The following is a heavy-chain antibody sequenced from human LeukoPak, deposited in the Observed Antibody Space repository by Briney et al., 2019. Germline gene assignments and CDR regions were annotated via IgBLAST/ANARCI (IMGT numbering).Heavy chain of an antibody. CDR3: ARDRSLGASITIFGGGLDY. V-gene: IGHV3-30*02. D-gene: IGHD3-3*01. Sequence: SGGSLRLSCATSGFTFSNYGMHWVRQAPGKGLEWVAFIRFDGSTKYYADSVKGRFTISRDNSKNTFYLQMNSLRAEDTAVYYCARDRSLGASITIFGGGLDYWGQGTLVTVSS. J-gene: IGHJ4*02. CDR2: IRFDGSTK. CDR1: GFTFSNYG.